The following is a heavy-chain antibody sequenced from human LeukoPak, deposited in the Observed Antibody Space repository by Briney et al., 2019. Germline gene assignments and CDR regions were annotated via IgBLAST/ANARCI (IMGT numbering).Heavy chain of an antibody. Sequence: GGSLRLSCAASGFTFSSYAMHWVRQAPGKGLEWVAVISYDGSNKYYADSVKGRFTISRDNSKNTLYLQMNSLRAEDTAVYYCARDWGRGFVVPAAIFDYWGQGTLVTVSS. J-gene: IGHJ4*02. D-gene: IGHD2-2*02. V-gene: IGHV3-30-3*01. CDR2: ISYDGSNK. CDR3: ARDWGRGFVVPAAIFDY. CDR1: GFTFSSYA.